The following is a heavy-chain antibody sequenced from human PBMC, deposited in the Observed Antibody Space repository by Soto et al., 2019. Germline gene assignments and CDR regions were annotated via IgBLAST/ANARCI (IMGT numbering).Heavy chain of an antibody. Sequence: QVQLVQSGAEVKKPGASVKVSCKASGYTFTGYYIHWVRQAPGQGLEWMGWINPNTGGTNFARKFQDSVTMSRDASISTVFLDLWWLTSEDAAVYYCAGVAGSGSHDEFRYWGQGTHVSVSS. V-gene: IGHV1-2*02. J-gene: IGHJ4*02. CDR2: INPNTGGT. CDR1: GYTFTGYY. D-gene: IGHD1-26*01. CDR3: AGVAGSGSHDEFRY.